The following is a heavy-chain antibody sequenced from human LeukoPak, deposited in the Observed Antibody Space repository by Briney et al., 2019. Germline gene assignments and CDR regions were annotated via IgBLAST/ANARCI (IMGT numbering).Heavy chain of an antibody. CDR2: IYYSGST. Sequence: SETLSLTCTVSGGSISSSSYYWGWLRQPPGTGLEWIGSIYYSGSTYYNPSLKSRVTISVDTSKNQFSLKLSSVTAADTAVYYCARHFRSVTMGPENDYWGQGTLVTVSS. J-gene: IGHJ4*02. CDR3: ARHFRSVTMGPENDY. D-gene: IGHD4-17*01. V-gene: IGHV4-39*01. CDR1: GGSISSSSYY.